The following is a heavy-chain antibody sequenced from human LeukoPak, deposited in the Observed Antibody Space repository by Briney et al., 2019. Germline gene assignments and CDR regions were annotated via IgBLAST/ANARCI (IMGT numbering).Heavy chain of an antibody. CDR1: GFTLSSYG. V-gene: IGHV3-30*18. D-gene: IGHD2-15*01. J-gene: IGHJ4*02. CDR2: ISYDGSNK. Sequence: GGSLSLSCAASGFTLSSYGMHWVRQAPGKGLEWVAVISYDGSNKYYADSVKGRFTISRDNSKNTLYLQMNSLRAEDTAVYYCAKDPGRGSSALDYWGQGTLVTVSS. CDR3: AKDPGRGSSALDY.